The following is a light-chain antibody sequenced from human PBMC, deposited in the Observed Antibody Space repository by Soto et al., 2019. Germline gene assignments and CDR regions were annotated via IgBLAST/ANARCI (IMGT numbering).Light chain of an antibody. V-gene: IGKV3-11*01. Sequence: EIVLTQSPATLSLSPGESATLSCRASQSVSSYLAWYQQKPGQAPRLLVYDASNRAPGITARFSGSGSGADFTLTISNLEPEDFAVYYCQQRSNWPLITFGPGTKVDIK. CDR2: DAS. J-gene: IGKJ3*01. CDR3: QQRSNWPLIT. CDR1: QSVSSY.